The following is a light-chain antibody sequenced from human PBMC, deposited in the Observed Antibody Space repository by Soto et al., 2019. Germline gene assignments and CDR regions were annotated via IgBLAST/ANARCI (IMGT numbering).Light chain of an antibody. CDR2: GAS. CDR1: QSVSSSY. Sequence: EIVLTQSPGTLSLSPGERATLSCRASQSVSSSYLAWYQQKPGQAPRVLIYGASSRATGIPDRFSGSGSGTDFTLTISSLEPEDFAVYYCQQYGSSPPNTFGQGTKLEIK. CDR3: QQYGSSPPNT. V-gene: IGKV3-20*01. J-gene: IGKJ2*01.